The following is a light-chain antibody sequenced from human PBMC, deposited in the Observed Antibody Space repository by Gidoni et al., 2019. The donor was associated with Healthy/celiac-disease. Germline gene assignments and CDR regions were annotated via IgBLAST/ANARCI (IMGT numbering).Light chain of an antibody. CDR1: QSISSW. J-gene: IGKJ2*01. CDR2: KAS. CDR3: QQYNSYPYT. V-gene: IGKV1-5*03. Sequence: DIQMTQSPSTLSASVGDRVTITCRASQSISSWLAWYQQKPGKAPKLLIYKASSLESGFPSRFSGSGSGTEITLTISSLQPDDFANYYCQQYNSYPYTFGQGTKLEIK.